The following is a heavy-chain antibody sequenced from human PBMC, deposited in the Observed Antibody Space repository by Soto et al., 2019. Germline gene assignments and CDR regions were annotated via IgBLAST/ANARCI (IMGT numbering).Heavy chain of an antibody. CDR2: ISAYNGNT. J-gene: IGHJ5*02. D-gene: IGHD2-21*02. CDR3: ARGEVEGLAYCGGDCSWYNWFDP. V-gene: IGHV1-18*01. CDR1: GYTFTSYG. Sequence: ASVKVSCKASGYTFTSYGISWVRQAPGQGLEWMGWISAYNGNTNYAQKLQGRVTMTTDTSTSTAYMELRSLRSDDTAVYYCARGEVEGLAYCGGDCSWYNWFDPWGQGTLVTVSS.